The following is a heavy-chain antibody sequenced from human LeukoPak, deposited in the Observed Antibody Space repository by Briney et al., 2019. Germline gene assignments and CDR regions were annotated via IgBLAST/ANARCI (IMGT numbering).Heavy chain of an antibody. Sequence: PSETLSLTCNVSGGSVSNYRYYWGWIRQPPGKGLEWIGSLYYTGSTYHNPSLGGRVATSVDTSKYQISLRLSSVTAADTAVYYCARHAGMTMASLFFDYWGQGTLVTVSS. CDR1: GGSVSNYRYY. V-gene: IGHV4-39*01. CDR3: ARHAGMTMASLFFDY. CDR2: LYYTGST. D-gene: IGHD4/OR15-4a*01. J-gene: IGHJ4*02.